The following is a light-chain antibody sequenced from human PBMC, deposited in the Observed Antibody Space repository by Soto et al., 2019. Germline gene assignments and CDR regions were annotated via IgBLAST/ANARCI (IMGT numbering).Light chain of an antibody. CDR3: HQYNTSPWT. J-gene: IGKJ1*01. V-gene: IGKV3-20*01. CDR2: GTS. CDR1: QSVSSNY. Sequence: IVLTQSPGTLSLSPGERATLSCRASQSVSSNYLAWYQQKPGQAPRLLIYGTSSRATGVPDRFSGSGSGTDFTLTISRLEPEDFAVYYCHQYNTSPWTFGQGTKVDIK.